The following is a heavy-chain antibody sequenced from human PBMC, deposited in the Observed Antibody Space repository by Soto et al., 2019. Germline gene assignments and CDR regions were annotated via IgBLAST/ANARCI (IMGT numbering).Heavy chain of an antibody. V-gene: IGHV4-59*08. J-gene: IGHJ4*02. CDR1: GGTISSWY. CDR3: ARRYGSAIDY. D-gene: IGHD1-26*01. Sequence: SETLSLTCTVSGGTISSWYWSWIRQPPGKGLEWIGYIYYSGSTNCNPSLKSRVTISVDTSKNQFSLKLSSVTAADTAVYYCARRYGSAIDYWGQGTLVTGSS. CDR2: IYYSGST.